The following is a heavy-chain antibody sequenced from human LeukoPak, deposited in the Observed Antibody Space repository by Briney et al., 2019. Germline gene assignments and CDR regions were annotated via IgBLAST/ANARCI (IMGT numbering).Heavy chain of an antibody. V-gene: IGHV1-18*01. Sequence: ASVKVSCKASGYTFTSYGISWVRQAPGQGLEWMGWISAYNGNTNYAQKLQGGVTMTTDTSTSTAYMELGSLRSDDTAVYYCARDFSPYYDFWSGPPPFDYWGQGTLVTVSS. CDR2: ISAYNGNT. D-gene: IGHD3-3*01. CDR3: ARDFSPYYDFWSGPPPFDY. J-gene: IGHJ4*02. CDR1: GYTFTSYG.